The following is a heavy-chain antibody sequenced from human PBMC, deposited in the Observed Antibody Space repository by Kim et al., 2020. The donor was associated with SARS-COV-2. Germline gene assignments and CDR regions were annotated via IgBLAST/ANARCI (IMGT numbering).Heavy chain of an antibody. CDR3: ARETPMVRGVIMNWFDP. CDR2: IFYTGST. Sequence: SETLSLTCTVSGGSVSSGSYYWSWIRQPPGKGLEWIGYIFYTGSTNYNPSLKSRVTISLDTSKNQFSLKLSSVTAADTAVYYCARETPMVRGVIMNWFDPWGQGTLVTVSS. J-gene: IGHJ5*02. V-gene: IGHV4-61*01. CDR1: GGSVSSGSYY. D-gene: IGHD3-10*01.